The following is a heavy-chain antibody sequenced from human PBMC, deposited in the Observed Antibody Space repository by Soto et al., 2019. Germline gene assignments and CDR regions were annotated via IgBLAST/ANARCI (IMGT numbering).Heavy chain of an antibody. Sequence: GGSLRLSCAASGFTFSSYAMSWVRQAPGKGLEWVSAISGSGGSTYYADTVKGRFTISRDNSKNTLYLQMNSLRAEDTAVYYCARDYTVVTASSWFDPWGQGALVTVSS. J-gene: IGHJ5*02. CDR2: ISGSGGST. V-gene: IGHV3-23*01. CDR1: GFTFSSYA. CDR3: ARDYTVVTASSWFDP. D-gene: IGHD2-21*02.